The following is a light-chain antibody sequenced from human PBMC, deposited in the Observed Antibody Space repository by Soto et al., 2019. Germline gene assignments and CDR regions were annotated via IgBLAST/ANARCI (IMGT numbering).Light chain of an antibody. V-gene: IGKV3-15*01. CDR2: GAS. CDR1: QSITRN. CDR3: QQYNSSPWT. Sequence: EIVMTQSPATLSVSPGERATLSYRASQSITRNLAWYQQSPGQAPRLLIYGASTRATGIPARFSGSGSGTEFTLTISSLQPDDFATYYCQQYNSSPWTFGQGTKVDIK. J-gene: IGKJ1*01.